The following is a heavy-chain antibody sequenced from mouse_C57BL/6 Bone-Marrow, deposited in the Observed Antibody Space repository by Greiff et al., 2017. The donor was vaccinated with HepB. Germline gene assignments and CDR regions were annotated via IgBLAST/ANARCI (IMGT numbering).Heavy chain of an antibody. Sequence: QVQLQQPGAELVKPGASVLMSCKASGYTFTSYWITWVKQRPGQGLEWIGDIYPGSGSTNYNEKFKSKATLTVDTSSSTAYMQLSSLTSEDSAVYYCARSDSNYVEDNWGQGTSVTVSS. D-gene: IGHD2-5*01. CDR1: GYTFTSYW. V-gene: IGHV1-55*01. J-gene: IGHJ4*01. CDR3: ARSDSNYVEDN. CDR2: IYPGSGST.